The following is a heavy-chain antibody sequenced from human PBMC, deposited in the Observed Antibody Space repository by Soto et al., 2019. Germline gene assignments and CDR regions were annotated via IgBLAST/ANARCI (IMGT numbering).Heavy chain of an antibody. V-gene: IGHV1-18*01. Sequence: QVQLVQSEAELRKPGASVKVSCKASGYSFSYYGISWVRQAPGQGLGWMGWINPYNGNRNYAQKFEDRVTMTTATSTNTIYMELRSLKSDDTAIYYCARDRLRGYDNSGFYSWGQGTLVTVSS. CDR3: ARDRLRGYDNSGFYS. D-gene: IGHD3-22*01. J-gene: IGHJ4*02. CDR1: GYSFSYYG. CDR2: INPYNGNR.